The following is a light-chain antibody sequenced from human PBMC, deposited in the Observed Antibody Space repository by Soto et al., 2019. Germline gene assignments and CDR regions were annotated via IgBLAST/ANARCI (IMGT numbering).Light chain of an antibody. CDR3: QQYGSSPIT. Sequence: EIVLTQSPGTLSLSPGERATLSCRASQSISSNYLAWYQQKPGQAPRLLIYGPSSRATGIPDRFSGSGSGTDFTLTISRLEPEDFAVYYCQQYGSSPITFGQGTRLEIK. CDR1: QSISSNY. CDR2: GPS. V-gene: IGKV3-20*01. J-gene: IGKJ5*01.